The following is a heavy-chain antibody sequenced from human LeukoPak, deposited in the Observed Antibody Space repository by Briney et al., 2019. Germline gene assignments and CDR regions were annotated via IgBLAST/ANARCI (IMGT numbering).Heavy chain of an antibody. CDR3: ARDPCGGDCYFDY. CDR1: GFTFSDYY. Sequence: GGSLRLSCAASGFTFSDYYMSWIRQAPGKGLEWVSYISSSGSTIYYADPVKGRFTISRDNAKNSLYLQMNSLRAEDTAVYYCARDPCGGDCYFDYWGQGTLVTVSS. J-gene: IGHJ4*02. V-gene: IGHV3-11*01. CDR2: ISSSGSTI. D-gene: IGHD2-21*02.